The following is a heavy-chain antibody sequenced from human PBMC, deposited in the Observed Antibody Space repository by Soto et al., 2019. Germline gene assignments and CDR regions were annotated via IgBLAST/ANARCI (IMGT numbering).Heavy chain of an antibody. V-gene: IGHV3-30*03. CDR1: GFTFISYG. Sequence: GWSLRLACASSGFTFISYGMHWVRQAPGKGLEWVAVISYDGSNKYYADSVKGRFTISRDNSKNTLYLQMNSLRAEDTAVYYCARITPIQLGGYYYYYGMDVWGQGTTVTVSS. CDR3: ARITPIQLGGYYYYYGMDV. J-gene: IGHJ6*02. D-gene: IGHD1-1*01. CDR2: ISYDGSNK.